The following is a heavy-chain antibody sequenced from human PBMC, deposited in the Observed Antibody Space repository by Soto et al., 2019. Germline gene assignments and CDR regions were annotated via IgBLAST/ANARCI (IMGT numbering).Heavy chain of an antibody. D-gene: IGHD2-2*01. CDR1: GGSISSYY. CDR2: IYASGST. V-gene: IGHV4-4*07. J-gene: IGHJ6*02. Sequence: PSETLSLTCTVSGGSISSYYWSWIRQPAGKGLELIGRIYASGSTNYNPSLKSRVSMSVDTSKNQFSLELTSVTAADTAVYYCARDFYGRTTSAYYYYCMDGWGQGTTVTVSS. CDR3: ARDFYGRTTSAYYYYCMDG.